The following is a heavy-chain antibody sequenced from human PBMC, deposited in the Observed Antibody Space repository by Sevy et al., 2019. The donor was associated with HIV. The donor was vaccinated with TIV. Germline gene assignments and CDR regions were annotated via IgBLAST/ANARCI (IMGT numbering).Heavy chain of an antibody. CDR3: ARHEVESGWPQIES. Sequence: SETLSLTCTGSGGSISSSSYYWGWIRQPPGKGLEWIGSIYYSGRTYYNASLKSRVTISIDTYKNQSSMNLSSVTAADTAVYYCARHEVESGWPQIESWGQGTLVTVSS. CDR2: IYYSGRT. J-gene: IGHJ4*02. CDR1: GGSISSSSYY. D-gene: IGHD6-19*01. V-gene: IGHV4-39*01.